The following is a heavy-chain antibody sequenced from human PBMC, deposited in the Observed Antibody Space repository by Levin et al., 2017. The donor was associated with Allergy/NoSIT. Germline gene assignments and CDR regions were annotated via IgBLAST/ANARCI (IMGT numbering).Heavy chain of an antibody. V-gene: IGHV3-13*04. CDR3: ARVNTGYCSSTSCYALDY. Sequence: GGSLRLSCAASGFTFSSYDMHWVHQATGKGLEWVSAIGTAGDTYYPGSVKGRFTISRENAKNSLYLQMNSLRAGDTAVYYCARVNTGYCSSTSCYALDYWGQGTLVTVSS. D-gene: IGHD2-2*01. CDR1: GFTFSSYD. J-gene: IGHJ4*02. CDR2: IGTAGDT.